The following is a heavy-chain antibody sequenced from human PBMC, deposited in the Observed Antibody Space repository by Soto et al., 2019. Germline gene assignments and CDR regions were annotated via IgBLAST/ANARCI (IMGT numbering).Heavy chain of an antibody. CDR2: ISTGGAYM. J-gene: IGHJ4*02. V-gene: IGHV3-21*06. D-gene: IGHD2-21*01. Sequence: EVQLVESGGGLVKAGGSLRLFCTASGFTFRNYNMNWVRKAPWKGLEWVSSISTGGAYMFYADSVKGRFTISRDNAQNSLFLQIDSPRAEDTAVDYCARDIASPGGDYFDSWGQGTLVTVSS. CDR1: GFTFRNYN. CDR3: ARDIASPGGDYFDS.